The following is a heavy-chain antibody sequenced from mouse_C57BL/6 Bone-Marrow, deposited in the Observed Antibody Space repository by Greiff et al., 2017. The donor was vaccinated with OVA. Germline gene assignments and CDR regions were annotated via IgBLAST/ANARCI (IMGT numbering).Heavy chain of an antibody. D-gene: IGHD1-1*01. CDR1: GYAFSSYW. V-gene: IGHV1-80*01. Sequence: VQLQESGAELVKPGASVKISCKASGYAFSSYWMNWVKQRPGKGLEWIGQIYPGDGDTNYNGKFKGKATLTADKSSSTAYMQLSSLTSEDSAVYFGARVGCYDGSSYYFDYWGQGTTLTVSS. CDR2: IYPGDGDT. J-gene: IGHJ2*01. CDR3: ARVGCYDGSSYYFDY.